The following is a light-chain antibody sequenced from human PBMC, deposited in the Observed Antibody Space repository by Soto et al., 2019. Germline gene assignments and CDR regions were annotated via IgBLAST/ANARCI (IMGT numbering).Light chain of an antibody. CDR3: QQYNSYWT. CDR1: QRISTW. CDR2: DAS. Sequence: IQMTQSPSTLSASVGDGVTITCRASQRISTWLAWYQQKPGKAPKLLIYDASSLESGVPSRFSGSGSGTEFTLTISSLQPDDFATYYCQQYNSYWTFGQGTKVDI. J-gene: IGKJ1*01. V-gene: IGKV1-5*01.